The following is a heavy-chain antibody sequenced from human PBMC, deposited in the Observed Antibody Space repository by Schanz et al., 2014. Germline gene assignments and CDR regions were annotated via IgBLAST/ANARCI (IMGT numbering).Heavy chain of an antibody. J-gene: IGHJ6*03. D-gene: IGHD4-17*01. CDR1: GGSISSGGYS. CDR3: ARGNIFDYGDAFFNYYCYCMDA. V-gene: IGHV4-30-2*06. CDR2: IYYSGNT. Sequence: QVQLQESGPGLVKPSQTLSLTCAVSGGSISSGGYSWNWIRQSPGKGLEWIGYIYYSGNTYYNPSRNSRVPISVDTSNTQSSHTLSSVTAADTAVYYCARGNIFDYGDAFFNYYCYCMDAWGKGTAVTVSS.